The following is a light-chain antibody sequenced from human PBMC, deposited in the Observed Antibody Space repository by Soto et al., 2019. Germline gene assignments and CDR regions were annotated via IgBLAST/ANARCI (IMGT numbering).Light chain of an antibody. V-gene: IGKV4-1*01. CDR1: QSVLYSPNNENY. Sequence: DIVMTQSPDSLAVSLGERATINCKSSQSVLYSPNNENYLAWYQQKPGQPPKLLVYWASTRESGVPARFSGSGSVTDFTLTISSLEAEDVAVYDCQQYCGNPQTFGQGTKVESK. CDR3: QQYCGNPQT. J-gene: IGKJ1*01. CDR2: WAS.